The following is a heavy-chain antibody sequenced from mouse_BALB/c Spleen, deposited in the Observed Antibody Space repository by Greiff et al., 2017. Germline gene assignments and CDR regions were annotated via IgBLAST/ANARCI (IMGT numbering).Heavy chain of an antibody. CDR2: ISTYYGDA. CDR1: GYTFTDYA. Sequence: QVQLKQSGAELVRPGVSVKISCKGSGYTFTDYAMHWVKQSHAKSLEWIGVISTYYGDASYNQKFKGKATMTVDKSSSTAYMELARLTSEDSAIYYCARWSRGFAYWGQGTLVTVSA. J-gene: IGHJ3*01. V-gene: IGHV1S137*01. CDR3: ARWSRGFAY. D-gene: IGHD1-1*01.